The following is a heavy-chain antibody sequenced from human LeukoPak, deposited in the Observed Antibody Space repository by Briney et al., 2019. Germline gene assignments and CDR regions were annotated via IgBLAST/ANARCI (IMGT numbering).Heavy chain of an antibody. CDR2: MYYTGTT. CDR1: GYSISSGYY. D-gene: IGHD3-22*01. CDR3: ARDRDLLLTYYYDSSGYYSWDY. J-gene: IGHJ4*02. V-gene: IGHV4-38-2*02. Sequence: SETLSLTCTVSGYSISSGYYWGWIRQPPGKGLEWIGSMYYTGTTYYNPSLESRVTISVDTSKNQFSLKLSPVTAADTAVYYCARDRDLLLTYYYDSSGYYSWDYWGQGTLVTVSS.